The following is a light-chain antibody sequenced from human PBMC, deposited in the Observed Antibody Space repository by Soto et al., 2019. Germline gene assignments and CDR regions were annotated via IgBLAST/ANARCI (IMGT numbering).Light chain of an antibody. CDR1: SGDVGSYSP. V-gene: IGLV2-23*02. CDR3: CSYAGGDTFFL. Sequence: QSALTQPASVSGSPGQSITISCTGTSGDVGSYSPFSWYQQLPGKAPKLIIYEVTKRPSGVSNRFSGSKSGNTDSLTISGLQAEDEAEYFCCSYAGGDTFFLFGTGTQLTV. CDR2: EVT. J-gene: IGLJ1*01.